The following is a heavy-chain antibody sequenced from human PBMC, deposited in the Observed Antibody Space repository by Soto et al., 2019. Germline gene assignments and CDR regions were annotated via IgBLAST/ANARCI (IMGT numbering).Heavy chain of an antibody. CDR1: GYTFTSSA. D-gene: IGHD3-10*01. J-gene: IGHJ4*02. V-gene: IGHV1-3*01. CDR3: ARLLTYYYGSGPDY. CDR2: INAGNGNT. Sequence: GASVKVYCEASGYTFTSSAMHWVRQPPGQRLDWMGWINAGNGNTKYSQKFQGRVTITRYTSASTAYMELSSLRSEDTAVYYCARLLTYYYGSGPDYWGKGTLVTVSP.